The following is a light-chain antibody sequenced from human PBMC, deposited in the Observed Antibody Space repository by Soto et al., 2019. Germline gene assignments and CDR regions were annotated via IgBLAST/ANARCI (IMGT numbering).Light chain of an antibody. J-gene: IGKJ1*01. CDR3: QQYGSSHRTT. CDR1: QNVSSTY. V-gene: IGKV3-20*01. CDR2: GAS. Sequence: EKVLTHSPCTLSLSPGWRSTLSCRASQNVSSTYLAWYQHKPGQAPRLLIYGASSRATGIPDRFSGSGSGTDFTLTISGLETEDFAVYYCQQYGSSHRTTFGQGTKVDIK.